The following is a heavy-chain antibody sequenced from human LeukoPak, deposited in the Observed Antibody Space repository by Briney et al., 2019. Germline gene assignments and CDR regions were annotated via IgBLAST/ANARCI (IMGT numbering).Heavy chain of an antibody. Sequence: SETLSLTCAVYGGSFSGYYWSWIRQPPGKGLEWIGEINHSGSTSYNPSLKSRVTISVDTSKNQFSLKMTSVTAADTAVYYCANSYDGKIVPFDNWGQGALVTVSS. J-gene: IGHJ4*02. D-gene: IGHD4-23*01. CDR1: GGSFSGYY. CDR2: INHSGST. CDR3: ANSYDGKIVPFDN. V-gene: IGHV4-34*01.